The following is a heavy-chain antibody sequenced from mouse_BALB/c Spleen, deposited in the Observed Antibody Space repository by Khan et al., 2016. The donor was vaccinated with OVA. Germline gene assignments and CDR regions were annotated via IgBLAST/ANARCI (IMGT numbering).Heavy chain of an antibody. J-gene: IGHJ2*01. CDR1: GYTFTDYS. Sequence: QVQLQQSGPELVRPGVSVKISCKGSGYTFTDYSMHWVKQSHAKSLEWIGVISTDSVNTNYNQKFKGKATLTVDKSSSTTYMELARMTSEDSAIYYCAIRDYFDYWGQGTTLPVSS. V-gene: IGHV1S137*01. CDR3: AIRDYFDY. CDR2: ISTDSVNT.